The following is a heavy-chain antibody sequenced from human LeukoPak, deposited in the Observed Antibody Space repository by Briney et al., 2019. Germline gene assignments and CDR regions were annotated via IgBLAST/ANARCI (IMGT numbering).Heavy chain of an antibody. J-gene: IGHJ3*02. CDR3: AKSPKSWAFDI. CDR1: GFTFSSYA. CDR2: ISYDGSNK. Sequence: GGSLRLSCAASGFTFSSYAMHWVRQAPGKGLEWVAVISYDGSNKYYADSVQGRFTISRDNSKNTLYLQMYSLRAEDTAVYYCAKSPKSWAFDIWGQGTMVTVSS. V-gene: IGHV3-30*04.